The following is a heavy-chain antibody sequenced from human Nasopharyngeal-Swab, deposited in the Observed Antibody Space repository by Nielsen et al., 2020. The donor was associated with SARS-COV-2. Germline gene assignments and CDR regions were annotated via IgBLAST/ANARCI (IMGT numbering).Heavy chain of an antibody. J-gene: IGHJ5*02. CDR3: ARVVKSLDHITMDQGVRTLDP. V-gene: IGHV1-69*01. Sequence: WVRQAPGQGLEWMGGIIPIFGTANYAQKFQGRVTITADECTSTAYMELSSLRSEDTAVYYCARVVKSLDHITMDQGVRTLDPWGQGTLVTVSS. D-gene: IGHD3-10*01. CDR2: IIPIFGTA.